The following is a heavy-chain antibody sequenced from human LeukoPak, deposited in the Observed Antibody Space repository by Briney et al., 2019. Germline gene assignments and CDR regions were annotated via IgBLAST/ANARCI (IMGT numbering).Heavy chain of an antibody. V-gene: IGHV3-23*01. Sequence: ETLSLTCTVSGGSISSSNYYWGWVRQTPGKGLEWVSAISAGGDTTYYADSVKGRVITSRDNSKNTLYLQMNSLRVEDTAMYYCAKGHWTGLMDHFDYWGQGTLVTVSS. J-gene: IGHJ4*02. D-gene: IGHD3/OR15-3a*01. CDR1: GGSISSSNYY. CDR2: ISAGGDTT. CDR3: AKGHWTGLMDHFDY.